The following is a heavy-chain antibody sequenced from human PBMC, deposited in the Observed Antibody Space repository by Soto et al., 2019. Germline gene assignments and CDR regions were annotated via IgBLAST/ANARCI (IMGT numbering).Heavy chain of an antibody. CDR2: ISWNSGSI. J-gene: IGHJ4*02. D-gene: IGHD3-10*01. Sequence: EVQLVESGGGLVQPGRSLRLSCAASGFTFDDYAMHWVRQAPGKGLEWVSGISWNSGSIGYADSVKGRFTISRDNAKNSLYLQMNSLRAEDTALYYCAKDMRITMVRGVIITGFDYWGQGTLVTVSS. V-gene: IGHV3-9*01. CDR1: GFTFDDYA. CDR3: AKDMRITMVRGVIITGFDY.